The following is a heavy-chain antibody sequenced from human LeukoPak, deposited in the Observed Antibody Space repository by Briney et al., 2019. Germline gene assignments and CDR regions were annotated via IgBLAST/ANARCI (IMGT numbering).Heavy chain of an antibody. CDR2: IKEDGSEK. CDR3: ARGGPTVGTDY. V-gene: IGHV3-7*01. Sequence: GGSLRLSCAGSGFTFRNYWMNWVRQAPGKGLEWVANIKEDGSEKYYVDSVKGRFTVSGDNAKNSLYLQINSLRADDTAVYYCARGGPTVGTDYWGQGTLVTVSS. J-gene: IGHJ4*02. D-gene: IGHD1-26*01. CDR1: GFTFRNYW.